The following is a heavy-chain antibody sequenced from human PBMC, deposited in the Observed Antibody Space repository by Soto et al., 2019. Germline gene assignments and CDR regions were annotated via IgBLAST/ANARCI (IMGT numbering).Heavy chain of an antibody. CDR1: GFTVSSNY. CDR2: IYSGGST. V-gene: IGHV3-53*01. J-gene: IGHJ3*02. Sequence: EVQLVESGGGLIQAGGSLSLSCAASGFTVSSNYMSWVRQAPGKGLEWVSVIYSGGSTYYADSVKGRFTISRDSSKNTLYLQINSLGAEDTAVHYCARDSPLTSARAFDIWGQGTVVTVSS. CDR3: ARDSPLTSARAFDI.